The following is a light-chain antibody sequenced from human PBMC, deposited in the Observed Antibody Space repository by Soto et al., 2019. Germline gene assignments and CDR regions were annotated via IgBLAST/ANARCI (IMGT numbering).Light chain of an antibody. Sequence: QSALTQPASVSGSPGQSITISCTGASGDIGSHSYVSWYQQHPGKAPKLLIYEITTRPSGISDRFSGFKSANTAYLTISGVQPEDEADYHCSSYTTIKTVVFGGGTKLTVL. CDR3: SSYTTIKTVV. CDR2: EIT. V-gene: IGLV2-14*01. J-gene: IGLJ2*01. CDR1: SGDIGSHSY.